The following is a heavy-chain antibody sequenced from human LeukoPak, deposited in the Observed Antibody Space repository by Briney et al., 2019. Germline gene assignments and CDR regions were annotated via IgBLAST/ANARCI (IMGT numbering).Heavy chain of an antibody. Sequence: PGGSLRLSCAASGFRFSYHDMHWVRQAPGKGLEFVSSIGAAGAHTFYADSVKGRFTISRANFQSTMYLQMDGLRPEDSAVYYCARELGGTKTGGFEIWGQGTVVTVSS. J-gene: IGHJ3*02. V-gene: IGHV3-64*02. CDR1: GFRFSYHD. CDR3: ARELGGTKTGGFEI. D-gene: IGHD1-14*01. CDR2: IGAAGAHT.